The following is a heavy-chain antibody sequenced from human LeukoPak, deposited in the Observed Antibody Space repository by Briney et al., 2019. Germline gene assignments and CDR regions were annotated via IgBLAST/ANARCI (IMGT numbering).Heavy chain of an antibody. CDR3: ARVNSFRRQQLFDY. J-gene: IGHJ4*02. CDR1: GGSINSYY. CDR2: IYYSGST. D-gene: IGHD6-13*01. V-gene: IGHV4-59*01. Sequence: SETLSLTCTVSGGSINSYYWSWIRQPPGKGLEWIGYIYYSGSTNYNPSLKSRVTISVDTSKNQFSLKLSSVTAADTAVYYCARVNSFRRQQLFDYWGQGTLVTVSS.